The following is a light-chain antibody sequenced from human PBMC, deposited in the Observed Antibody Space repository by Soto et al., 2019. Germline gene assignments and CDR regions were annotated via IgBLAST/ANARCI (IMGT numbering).Light chain of an antibody. CDR1: SSDVGAYSY. CDR2: DVS. V-gene: IGLV2-14*01. CDR3: TSYSSGSSLVI. J-gene: IGLJ2*01. Sequence: QSALTQPASVSGSPGQSITISCTGTSSDVGAYSYVSWYQQHPGKAPKLIIYDVSDRPSGISNRFSGSKSGNTASLTISGLQADDESYYYCTSYSSGSSLVIFGGGTKVTVL.